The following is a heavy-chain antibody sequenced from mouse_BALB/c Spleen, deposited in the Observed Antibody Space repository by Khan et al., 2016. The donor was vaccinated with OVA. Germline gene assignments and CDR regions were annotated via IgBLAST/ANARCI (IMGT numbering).Heavy chain of an antibody. V-gene: IGHV14-3*02. CDR2: TDPANGNT. Sequence: VQLQQSGAELVKPAASLKLSCTASGYNIKDIYIHWVKQRPEKGLERIRRTDPANGNTKYDPKFQGKATITADTSSNTAYLQLSSLTSEDTAVYYCRISTINAWGQGTTLTASS. CDR3: RISTINA. CDR1: GYNIKDIY. J-gene: IGHJ2*01.